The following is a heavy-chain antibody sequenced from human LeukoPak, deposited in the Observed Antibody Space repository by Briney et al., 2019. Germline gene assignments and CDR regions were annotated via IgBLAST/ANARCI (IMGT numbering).Heavy chain of an antibody. CDR1: GGSISIISYY. Sequence: PSETLSLTCTVSGGSISIISYYWGWIRQPPGEGLEWIGNVYYSGSTYYNPSLKSRVTISVDTSKNQFSLKLSSVTAADTAVYYCASPYGSGRTFDYWGQGTLVTVSS. CDR3: ASPYGSGRTFDY. D-gene: IGHD3-10*01. CDR2: VYYSGST. V-gene: IGHV4-39*07. J-gene: IGHJ4*02.